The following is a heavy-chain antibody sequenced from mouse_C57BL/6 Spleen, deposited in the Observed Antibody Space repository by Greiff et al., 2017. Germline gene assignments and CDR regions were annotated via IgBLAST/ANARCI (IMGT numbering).Heavy chain of an antibody. CDR3: AKSRSLFYFDC. Sequence: QVQLQQPGAELVMPGASVKLSCKASGYTFTSYWMHWVKQRPGQGLEWIGEIDPSDSYPNYNQKFKGKSTLTVDKSSSTAYMQLSNLTSEDSAVYYCAKSRSLFYFDCWGQGTTLTVSS. CDR1: GYTFTSYW. J-gene: IGHJ2*01. CDR2: IDPSDSYP. D-gene: IGHD1-1*01. V-gene: IGHV1-69*01.